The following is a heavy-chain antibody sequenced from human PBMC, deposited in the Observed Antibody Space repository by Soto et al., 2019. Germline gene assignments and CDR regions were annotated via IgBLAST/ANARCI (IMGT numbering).Heavy chain of an antibody. J-gene: IGHJ4*02. CDR2: IIPIFGTA. Sequence: SVEVSCQSSGATFSSYAISWVRQDPVEGLEWMGGIIPIFGTANYAQKFQGRVTITADESTSTAYMELSSLRSEDTAVYYCARGPTGYSYGYEGFWDYWGQGTLVTVSS. CDR1: GATFSSYA. D-gene: IGHD5-18*01. V-gene: IGHV1-69*13. CDR3: ARGPTGYSYGYEGFWDY.